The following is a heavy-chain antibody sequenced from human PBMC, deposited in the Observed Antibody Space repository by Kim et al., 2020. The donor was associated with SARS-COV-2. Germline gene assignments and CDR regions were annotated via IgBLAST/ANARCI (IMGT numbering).Heavy chain of an antibody. Sequence: EGSLRLSCAASGFTFSDYYMSWIRQAPGKGLEWVSYIGRRGSSVYYADSVKGRFTISRDNAKNSLYLQMNSLRAEDTAVYYCARDGCSEGDCYYPHPRALDDYWGQGTQVTVSS. V-gene: IGHV3-11*01. CDR2: IGRRGSSV. CDR3: ARDGCSEGDCYYPHPRALDDY. J-gene: IGHJ4*02. CDR1: GFTFSDYY. D-gene: IGHD2-15*01.